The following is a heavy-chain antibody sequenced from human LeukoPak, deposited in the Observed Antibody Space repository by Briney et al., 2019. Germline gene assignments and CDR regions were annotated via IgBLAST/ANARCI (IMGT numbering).Heavy chain of an antibody. Sequence: SETLSLTCTVSGGSISSSSYYWGWIRQPPGKGLEWIGSIYYSGSTYYNPSLKSRVTISVDTSKNQFSLKLSSVTAADTAVCYCARHNKIVEMATIDYWGQGTLVTVSS. J-gene: IGHJ4*02. CDR1: GGSISSSSYY. D-gene: IGHD5-24*01. CDR3: ARHNKIVEMATIDY. V-gene: IGHV4-39*01. CDR2: IYYSGST.